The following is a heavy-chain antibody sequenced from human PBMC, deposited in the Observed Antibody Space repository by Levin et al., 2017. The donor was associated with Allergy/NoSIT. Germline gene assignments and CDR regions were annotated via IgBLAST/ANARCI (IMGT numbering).Heavy chain of an antibody. CDR2: IYYSGST. CDR3: ARENTAMGNFDY. V-gene: IGHV4-59*01. J-gene: IGHJ4*02. Sequence: SETLSLTCTVSGGSISSYYWSWIRQPPGKGLEWIGYIYYSGSTNYNPSLKSRVTISVDTSKNQFSLKLSSVTAADTAVYYCARENTAMGNFDYWGQGTLVTVSS. D-gene: IGHD5-18*01. CDR1: GGSISSYY.